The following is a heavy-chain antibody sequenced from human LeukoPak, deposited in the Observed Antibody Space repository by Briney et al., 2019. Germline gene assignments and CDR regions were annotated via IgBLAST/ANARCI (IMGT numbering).Heavy chain of an antibody. J-gene: IGHJ6*02. CDR3: ARVTDYYYYGMDV. CDR1: GFTFRDYY. V-gene: IGHV3-11*01. D-gene: IGHD2-21*02. CDR2: ISSSGSTI. Sequence: GGSLRLSCAASGFTFRDYYMSWIRQAPGKGLEWVSYISSSGSTIYYADSVKGRFTISRDNAKNSLYLQMNSLRAEDTAVYYCARVTDYYYYGMDVWGQGTTVTVSS.